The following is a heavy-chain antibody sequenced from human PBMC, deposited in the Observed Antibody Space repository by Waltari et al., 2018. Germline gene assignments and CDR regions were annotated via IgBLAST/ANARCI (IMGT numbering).Heavy chain of an antibody. CDR1: AFTFRSYW. Sequence: EVQLVESGGRLVPPGGSLRLSCAASAFTFRSYWMSRLRQAPGKGLEWVANIKHDASEKCDVDYVKGRLTISRDNAKDSLYLQMNSLRAEDTAVYYCARDVGEWSDVDAFDIWGQGTMVTVSS. V-gene: IGHV3-7*01. D-gene: IGHD3-10*01. J-gene: IGHJ3*02. CDR2: IKHDASEK. CDR3: ARDVGEWSDVDAFDI.